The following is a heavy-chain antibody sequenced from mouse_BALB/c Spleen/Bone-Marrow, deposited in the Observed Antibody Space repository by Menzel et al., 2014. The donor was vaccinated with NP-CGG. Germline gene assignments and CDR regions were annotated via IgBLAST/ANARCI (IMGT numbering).Heavy chain of an antibody. CDR2: ISNGGGST. J-gene: IGHJ3*01. Sequence: EVKVVESGVGLVQPGGSLKLSCAASGFTFSSYTMSWVRQTPEKRLEWVAYISNGGGSTYYPDTVKGRFTISRDNAKNTLYLQMSSLKSEDTAMYYCARRYDYGYGPFAYWGQGTLVTVSA. CDR3: ARRYDYGYGPFAY. CDR1: GFTFSSYT. D-gene: IGHD1-2*01. V-gene: IGHV5-12-2*01.